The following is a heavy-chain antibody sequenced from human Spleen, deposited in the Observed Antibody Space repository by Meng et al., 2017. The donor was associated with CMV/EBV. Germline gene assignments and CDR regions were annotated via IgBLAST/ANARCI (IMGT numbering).Heavy chain of an antibody. CDR3: ARDRRRGVVPAANLLFDP. J-gene: IGHJ5*02. D-gene: IGHD2-2*01. Sequence: GESLKISCAASGFTFSNYWMSWVRQAPGKGPEWVANIKQDGSEIHYVDSVKGRFTISRDNAQNSLYLQMNSLRAEDTAVYYCARDRRRGVVPAANLLFDPWGQGTLVTVSS. CDR1: GFTFSNYW. V-gene: IGHV3-7*01. CDR2: IKQDGSEI.